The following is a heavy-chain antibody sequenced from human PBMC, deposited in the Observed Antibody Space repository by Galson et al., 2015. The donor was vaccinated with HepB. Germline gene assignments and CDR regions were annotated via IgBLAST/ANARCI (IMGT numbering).Heavy chain of an antibody. CDR1: GGSINTYH. V-gene: IGHV4-59*12. Sequence: LSLTCTVSGGSINTYHWSWIRQPPGKGLEWIDYISDSGSTNYNPSLKSRVTMSVDTSKNQFSLNLSSVTAADTAVYYCARAPYGGYYYGVDVWGQGTTVIVSS. J-gene: IGHJ6*02. CDR2: ISDSGST. CDR3: ARAPYGGYYYGVDV. D-gene: IGHD3-10*01.